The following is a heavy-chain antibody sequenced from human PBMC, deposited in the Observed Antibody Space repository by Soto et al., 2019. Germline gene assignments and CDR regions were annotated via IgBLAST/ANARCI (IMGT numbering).Heavy chain of an antibody. CDR1: GGSISSYY. V-gene: IGHV4-59*01. D-gene: IGHD2-15*01. CDR3: ARAPRWNWFDP. J-gene: IGHJ5*02. CDR2: IYYSGST. Sequence: SETLSLTCTVSGGSISSYYWSWIRQPPGKGLEWIGYIYYSGSTNYNPSLKSRVTISVDTSKNQFSLKLSSVTAADTAVYYCARAPRWNWFDPWGQGTLVTVSS.